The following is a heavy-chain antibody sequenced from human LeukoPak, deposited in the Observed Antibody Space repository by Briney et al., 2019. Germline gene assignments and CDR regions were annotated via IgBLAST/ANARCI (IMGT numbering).Heavy chain of an antibody. D-gene: IGHD6-19*01. Sequence: PGESLKISCKGSGYSFTSYWIGWVRQMPGKGLEWMGIIYPGDSDTRYSPSFQGQVTISADKSISTAYLQWSSLKASDTAMYYCASSLFVKDSSGWYDAFDIWGQGTMVTVSS. CDR3: ASSLFVKDSSGWYDAFDI. J-gene: IGHJ3*02. V-gene: IGHV5-51*01. CDR1: GYSFTSYW. CDR2: IYPGDSDT.